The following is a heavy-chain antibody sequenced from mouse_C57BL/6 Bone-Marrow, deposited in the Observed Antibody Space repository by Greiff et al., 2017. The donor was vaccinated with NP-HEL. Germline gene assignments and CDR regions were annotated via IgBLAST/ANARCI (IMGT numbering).Heavy chain of an antibody. CDR2: IYPRSGNT. CDR3: VYYGSSLLAMDY. Sequence: VQLQQSGAELARPGASVKLSCKASGYTFTSYGISWVKQRPGQGLEWIGEIYPRSGNTYYNEKFKGKATLTADKSSSTAYMELRSLTSEDSAVYFCVYYGSSLLAMDYWGQGTSVTVSS. CDR1: GYTFTSYG. J-gene: IGHJ4*01. V-gene: IGHV1-81*01. D-gene: IGHD1-1*01.